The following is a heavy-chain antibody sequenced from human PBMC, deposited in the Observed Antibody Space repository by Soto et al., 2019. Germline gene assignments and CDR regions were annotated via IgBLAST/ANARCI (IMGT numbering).Heavy chain of an antibody. J-gene: IGHJ4*02. CDR3: AHRDLSESFFPY. Sequence: QITLKESGPTLVKPTQTLTLTFTFSVFSLSTDGAAVAWDRQPPGKVLEWLALIYWNDDKIYNPSLESRLTITKDTSNNQVVLTMTNMDPVVSTTYYCAHRDLSESFFPYWGQGTLVTVSS. CDR2: IYWNDDK. D-gene: IGHD6-19*01. V-gene: IGHV2-5*01. CDR1: VFSLSTDGAA.